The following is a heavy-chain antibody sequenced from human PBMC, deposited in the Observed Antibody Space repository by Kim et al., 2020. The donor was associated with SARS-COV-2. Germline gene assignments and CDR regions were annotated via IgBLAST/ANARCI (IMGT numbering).Heavy chain of an antibody. CDR1: GYTFTSYA. D-gene: IGHD3-3*01. CDR3: ARPINPAYYDFWSGYSDYYYYGMDG. J-gene: IGHJ6*02. Sequence: ASVKVSCKASGYTFTSYAMHWVRQAPVQRLEWMGWINAGNGNTKYSQKFQGRVTITRDTSASTAYMELSSLRSEDTAVYYCARPINPAYYDFWSGYSDYYYYGMDGWGQGTTVTVSS. CDR2: INAGNGNT. V-gene: IGHV1-3*01.